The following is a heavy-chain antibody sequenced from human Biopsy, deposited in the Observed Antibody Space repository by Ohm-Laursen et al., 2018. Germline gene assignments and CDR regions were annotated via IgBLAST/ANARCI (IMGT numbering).Heavy chain of an antibody. CDR1: GGTFSSYV. V-gene: IGHV1-69*06. D-gene: IGHD3-10*01. Sequence: SVKVSCKSSGGTFSSYVISWVRQAPGQGLEWMGRIIPTFDTPTYAPDFQGRVTFTADKSTGTAHLDLGRLRSEDTAIYYCAGGAAKGNPYDHWGQGTLVTVSS. J-gene: IGHJ5*02. CDR2: IIPTFDTP. CDR3: AGGAAKGNPYDH.